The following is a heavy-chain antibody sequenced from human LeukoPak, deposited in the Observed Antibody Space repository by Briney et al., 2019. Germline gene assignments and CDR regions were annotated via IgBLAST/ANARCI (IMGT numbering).Heavy chain of an antibody. D-gene: IGHD5-24*01. CDR1: GFTLSSYD. V-gene: IGHV3-13*04. J-gene: IGHJ6*02. CDR2: IGTAGDT. CDR3: ARAMAERKYYYYGMDV. Sequence: PGGSLRLSCAASGFTLSSYDMHWVRQATGKGLEWVSAIGTAGDTYYPGSVKGRFTISRENAKNSLYLQMNSLRAGDTAVYYCARAMAERKYYYYGMDVWGQGTTVTVSS.